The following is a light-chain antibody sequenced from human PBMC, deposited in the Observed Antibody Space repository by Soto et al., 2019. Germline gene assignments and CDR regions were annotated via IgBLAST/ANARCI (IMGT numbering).Light chain of an antibody. CDR2: DAF. CDR3: QQRSNSPRT. V-gene: IGKV3-11*01. CDR1: QSVSSY. J-gene: IGKJ1*01. Sequence: DIVLTQSPATLPLSPGERATLSCRASQSVSSYLAWYQQKPGQAPRLLIYDAFKRAAGVPARFSGSGSGTDFTLTISTLEPDDFAVYYCQQRSNSPRTFGQGTKVEIK.